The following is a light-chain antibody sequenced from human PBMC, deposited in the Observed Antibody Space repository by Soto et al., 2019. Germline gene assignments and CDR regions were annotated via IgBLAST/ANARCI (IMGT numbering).Light chain of an antibody. J-gene: IGKJ2*01. CDR1: QSVNSIY. Sequence: EIVLTQSPGTLSLSPGERATLSCRASQSVNSIYLTWYQQKPGQAPRLLIYGASSRATDIPDRFSGSGSGADFTLTITRLEPEDSAVYYCQHYGSSLYTFGQGTKVEIK. V-gene: IGKV3-20*01. CDR3: QHYGSSLYT. CDR2: GAS.